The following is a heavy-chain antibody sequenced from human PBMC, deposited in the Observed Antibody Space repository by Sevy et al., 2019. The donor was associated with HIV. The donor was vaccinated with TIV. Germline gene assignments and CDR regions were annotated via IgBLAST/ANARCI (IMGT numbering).Heavy chain of an antibody. Sequence: GGSLRLSCAASGFTFSSYSMNWVRQAPGKGLEWVSSISSSSSYIYYADSVKGRFTISRDNAKNSLYLQMNSLRAEDTAVDYCARDKGGSNDGGNSAYGTFDIWGQGTMVTVSS. J-gene: IGHJ3*02. V-gene: IGHV3-21*01. CDR3: ARDKGGSNDGGNSAYGTFDI. CDR1: GFTFSSYS. D-gene: IGHD2-21*02. CDR2: ISSSSSYI.